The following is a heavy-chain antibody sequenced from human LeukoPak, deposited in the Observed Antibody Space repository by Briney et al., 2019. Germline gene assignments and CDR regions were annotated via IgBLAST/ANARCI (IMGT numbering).Heavy chain of an antibody. CDR3: ASLLRLETGYNWFDP. J-gene: IGHJ5*02. CDR2: IYYSGST. Sequence: SETLSLTCTVSGGSISSSSYYWGWIRQPPGKGLEWIGSIYYSGSTYYNPSLKSRVTISVDTSKNQFSLRLSSVTAADTAMYYCASLLRLETGYNWFDPWGQGTLVTVSS. D-gene: IGHD3-3*01. V-gene: IGHV4-39*01. CDR1: GGSISSSSYY.